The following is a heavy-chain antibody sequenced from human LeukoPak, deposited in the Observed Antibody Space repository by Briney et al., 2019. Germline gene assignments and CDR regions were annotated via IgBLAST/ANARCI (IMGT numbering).Heavy chain of an antibody. CDR3: ARGPGSGSFDY. D-gene: IGHD3-10*01. J-gene: IGHJ4*02. CDR1: GGSFSGYY. CDR2: INHSGST. Sequence: SETLSLTCAVYGGSFSGYYWNWIRQPPGKGLEWIGEINHSGSTNYNPSLKSRVTISVDTSKNQFSLKLSSVTAADTAVYYCARGPGSGSFDYWGQGTLVTVSS. V-gene: IGHV4-34*01.